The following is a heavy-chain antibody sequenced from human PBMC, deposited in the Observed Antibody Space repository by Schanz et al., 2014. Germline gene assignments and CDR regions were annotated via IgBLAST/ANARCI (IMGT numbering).Heavy chain of an antibody. CDR3: ARDQSPYTNPSDVRYFDY. V-gene: IGHV1-18*01. CDR2: ISPYTGNT. D-gene: IGHD6-6*01. J-gene: IGHJ4*02. CDR1: GGTFSRLT. Sequence: QVQLVQSGADVKKPGSSVRVSCKASGGTFSRLTFSWVRQAPGQGLEWVGWISPYTGNTHYFDKMEGRVTMTTDTSTSTAYMELRSLRSDDTAVYYCARDQSPYTNPSDVRYFDYWGQGSLVTVSS.